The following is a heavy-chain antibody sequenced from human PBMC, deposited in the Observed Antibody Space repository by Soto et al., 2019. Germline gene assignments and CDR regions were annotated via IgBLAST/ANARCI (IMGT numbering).Heavy chain of an antibody. CDR1: GFTCSSYG. CDR2: IWDDGSNK. V-gene: IGHV3-33*01. CDR3: ATREGYSYGYCWDDYFDY. J-gene: IGHJ4*02. Sequence: QVQLVESGGGVVQPGRSLRLSYAAAGFTCSSYGMHWFRKAPGKGLEWVAVIWDDGSNKYYADSVKGRFTISRDNSKNTLYLQMNSLRAEDTAVYYCATREGYSYGYCWDDYFDYGGQGTLVTVSS. D-gene: IGHD5-18*01.